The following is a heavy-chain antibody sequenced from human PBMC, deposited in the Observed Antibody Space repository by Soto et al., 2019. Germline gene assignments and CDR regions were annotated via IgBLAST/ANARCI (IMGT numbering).Heavy chain of an antibody. D-gene: IGHD3-22*01. J-gene: IGHJ4*02. CDR1: GFTFSSYA. CDR3: ARGLYYDSSGYYGAY. V-gene: IGHV3-30-3*01. CDR2: ISYDGSNK. Sequence: QVQLVESGGGVVQPGRSLRLSCAASGFTFSSYAMHWVRQAPGKGLEWVAVISYDGSNKYYADSVKGRFTISRDNSKKTLYLQMNSLRAEDTAVYYCARGLYYDSSGYYGAYWGQGTLVTVSS.